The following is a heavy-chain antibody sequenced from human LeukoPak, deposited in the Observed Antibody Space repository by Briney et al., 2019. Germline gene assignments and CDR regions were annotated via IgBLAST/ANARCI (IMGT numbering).Heavy chain of an antibody. J-gene: IGHJ4*02. Sequence: PQTLSLTCTVSGGSISSGDYYWSWIRQPPGKGLEWIGYIYYSGSTYYNPSLKSRVTISVDTSKNQFSLKLSSVTAADTAVYYCARASRTAARPSPLDYWGQGTLATVSS. D-gene: IGHD6-6*01. CDR3: ARASRTAARPSPLDY. V-gene: IGHV4-30-4*08. CDR2: IYYSGST. CDR1: GGSISSGDYY.